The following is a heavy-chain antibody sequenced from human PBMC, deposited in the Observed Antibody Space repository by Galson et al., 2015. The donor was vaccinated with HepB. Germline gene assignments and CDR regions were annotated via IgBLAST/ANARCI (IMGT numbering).Heavy chain of an antibody. V-gene: IGHV3-11*06. CDR2: ISSSSSYT. CDR1: GFTFSDYY. D-gene: IGHD3-16*01. CDR3: AGDGLWGSRGFDY. J-gene: IGHJ4*02. Sequence: SLRLSCAASGFTFSDYYMSWIRQAPGKGLEWVSYISSSSSYTNYADSVKGRFTISRDNAKNSLYLQMNSLRAEDTAVYYCAGDGLWGSRGFDYWGQGTLVTVSS.